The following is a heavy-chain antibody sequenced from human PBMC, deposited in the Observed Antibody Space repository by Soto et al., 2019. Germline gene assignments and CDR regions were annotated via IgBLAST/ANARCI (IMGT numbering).Heavy chain of an antibody. CDR2: ISGSGGRT. D-gene: IGHD1-26*01. CDR3: GNFVPCRSESERDY. V-gene: IGHV3-23*01. CDR1: GFTFSSYA. J-gene: IGHJ4*02. Sequence: EVQLLESGGGLVQPGGSVRLSCAASGFTFSSYAMSWVLQAPGKGLEWVSAISGSGGRTYDADSVKGRFTISRDNSKNTLYQEMNSLRAEDTDGDYFGNFVPCRSESERDYWGEGTLVTVAS.